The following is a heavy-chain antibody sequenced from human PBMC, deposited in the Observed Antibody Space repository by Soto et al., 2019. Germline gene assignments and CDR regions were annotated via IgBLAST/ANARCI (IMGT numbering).Heavy chain of an antibody. CDR1: GYTFTSYG. D-gene: IGHD3-10*01. J-gene: IGHJ6*02. V-gene: IGHV1-18*01. Sequence: QVQLVQSGAEVKKPGASVKVSCKASGYTFTSYGISWVRQAPGQGLEWMGWISAYNGNTNYAQKLQGRVTMTTDTSTSTAYMELRSLRSDDTAVYYCARDPGDDGSGSYPSYYGMDVWGQGTTVTVSS. CDR2: ISAYNGNT. CDR3: ARDPGDDGSGSYPSYYGMDV.